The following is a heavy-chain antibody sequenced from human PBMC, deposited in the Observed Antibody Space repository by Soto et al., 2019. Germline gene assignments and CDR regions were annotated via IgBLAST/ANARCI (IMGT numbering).Heavy chain of an antibody. CDR2: ISAYNGNT. D-gene: IGHD3-10*01. Sequence: QVQLVQSGAEVKKPGASVKVSCKASGYTFTSYGISWVRQAPGQGLEGMGWISAYNGNTNYAQKLQGRVTMTTDTSTSTAYMELRSLRSDDTAVYYCARVPVLLWFGEKGYDYWGQGTLVTVSS. V-gene: IGHV1-18*01. CDR3: ARVPVLLWFGEKGYDY. J-gene: IGHJ4*02. CDR1: GYTFTSYG.